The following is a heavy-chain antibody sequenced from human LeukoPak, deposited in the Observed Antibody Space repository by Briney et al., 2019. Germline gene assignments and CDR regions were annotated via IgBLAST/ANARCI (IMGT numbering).Heavy chain of an antibody. V-gene: IGHV1-2*02. CDR1: GYTFTDYY. Sequence: ASVKVSCKASGYTFTDYYIHWVRQAPGRGLEWMGWISPNSGGTNYAQKFQGRVTMTRETSISTAYMDLSRLRFDDTAVYYCARVSLGVYYYDSSGYSHLDYWGQGTLVTVSS. CDR3: ARVSLGVYYYDSSGYSHLDY. J-gene: IGHJ4*02. CDR2: ISPNSGGT. D-gene: IGHD3-22*01.